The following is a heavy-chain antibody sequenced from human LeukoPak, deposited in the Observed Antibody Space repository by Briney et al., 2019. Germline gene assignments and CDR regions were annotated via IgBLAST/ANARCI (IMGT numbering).Heavy chain of an antibody. CDR2: IKQDGSEK. V-gene: IGHV3-7*03. CDR1: GFTFTSYW. D-gene: IGHD4-17*01. Sequence: GSLRLSCAASGFTFTSYWMNWVRQAPGKGLEWVANIKQDGSEKYYVDSVKGRFTISRDNAKNSLYLQMNSLRAEDTAVYYCSKKGQNEDYGKPDWGQGTLVTVSS. CDR3: SKKGQNEDYGKPD. J-gene: IGHJ4*02.